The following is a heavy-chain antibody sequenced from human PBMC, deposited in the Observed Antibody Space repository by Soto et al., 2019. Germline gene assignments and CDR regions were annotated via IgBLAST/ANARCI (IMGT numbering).Heavy chain of an antibody. CDR2: IYHSGST. CDR3: ARDTSFFPENSGAYWYFDL. J-gene: IGHJ2*01. D-gene: IGHD3-3*01. Sequence: QVQLQESGPGLVKPSGTLSLTCAVSSGSISSSNWWSWVRQPPGKGLEWIGEIYHSGSTNYNPSLKSRVTISVDKSKNQFSLKLSSVTAADTAVYYCARDTSFFPENSGAYWYFDLWGRGTLVTVSS. CDR1: SGSISSSNW. V-gene: IGHV4-4*02.